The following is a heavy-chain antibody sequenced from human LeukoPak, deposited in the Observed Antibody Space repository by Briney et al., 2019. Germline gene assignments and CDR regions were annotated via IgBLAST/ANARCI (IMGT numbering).Heavy chain of an antibody. J-gene: IGHJ6*02. Sequence: GSLRLSCAASGFTFSTYSMNWVRQAPGKGLEWVSSITSSSSYIYYADSVKGRFTISRDNAKNSLYLQMNSLRAEDTAVYYCARDIVVVPAAHSVMDVWGQGTTVTVSS. CDR3: ARDIVVVPAAHSVMDV. V-gene: IGHV3-21*01. CDR1: GFTFSTYS. D-gene: IGHD2-2*01. CDR2: ITSSSSYI.